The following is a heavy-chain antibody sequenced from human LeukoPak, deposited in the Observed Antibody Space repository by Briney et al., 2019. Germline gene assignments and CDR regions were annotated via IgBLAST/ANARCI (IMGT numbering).Heavy chain of an antibody. V-gene: IGHV4-59*01. CDR3: ARYGYCGGDRCFYDY. D-gene: IGHD2-21*02. Sequence: SESLSLTCTVSRGSISGYYWSWIRQHPGKRLEWIAYIHYSGSTTYNPSLKSRVTISLDTSKNQFSLKLNSVTAADTAVYYCARYGYCGGDRCFYDYWGQGTLVTVSS. CDR2: IHYSGST. CDR1: RGSISGYY. J-gene: IGHJ4*02.